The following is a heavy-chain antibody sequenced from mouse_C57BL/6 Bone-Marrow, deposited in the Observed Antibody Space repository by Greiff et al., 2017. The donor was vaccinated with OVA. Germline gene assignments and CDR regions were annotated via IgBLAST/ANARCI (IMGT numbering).Heavy chain of an antibody. J-gene: IGHJ4*01. CDR1: GFTFSSYA. V-gene: IGHV5-4*01. Sequence: EVKLEESGGGLVKPGGSLKLSCAASGFTFSSYAMSWVRQTPEKRLEWVATISDGGSYTYYPDNVKGRFTISRDNAKNNLYLQMSHLKSEDTAMYYCAREDDGYLYYYAMDYWGQGTSVTVSS. D-gene: IGHD2-3*01. CDR3: AREDDGYLYYYAMDY. CDR2: ISDGGSYT.